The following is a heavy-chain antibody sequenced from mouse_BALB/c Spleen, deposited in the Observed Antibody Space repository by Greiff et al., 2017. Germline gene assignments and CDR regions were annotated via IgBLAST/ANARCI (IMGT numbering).Heavy chain of an antibody. CDR2: ISSGGSYT. V-gene: IGHV5-6-4*01. J-gene: IGHJ2*01. CDR1: GFSFTSYT. D-gene: IGHD4-1*01. CDR3: AREGTGTDMDY. Sequence: EVKLMESGGGLVKPGGSLKLSCAASGFSFTSYTMSWVRQTPGKRLEWVATISSGGSYTYYPDSVKGRFTISRDNAKSTVYLQMSSLKSEDTAMYYCAREGTGTDMDYWGQGTTLTVSS.